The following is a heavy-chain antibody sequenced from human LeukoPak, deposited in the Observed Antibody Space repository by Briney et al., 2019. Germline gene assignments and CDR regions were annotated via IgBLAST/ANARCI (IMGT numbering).Heavy chain of an antibody. D-gene: IGHD2-21*01. J-gene: IGHJ4*02. CDR1: GVSMSAYQ. V-gene: IGHV4-4*09. Sequence: PSETLSLTCTVSGVSMSAYQWSWVRQSPEKGLEWIGCINTKGETSYNPSLKSRVTTSVDTSKSQFSPRLTSVTAADTAVYYCATSNDAKIAPFDHWGQGAPVTVSS. CDR2: INTKGET. CDR3: ATSNDAKIAPFDH.